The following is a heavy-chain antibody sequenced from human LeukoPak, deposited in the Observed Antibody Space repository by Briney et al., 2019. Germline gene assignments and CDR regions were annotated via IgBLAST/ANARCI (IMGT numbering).Heavy chain of an antibody. D-gene: IGHD2-15*01. CDR3: ARDGADVGYCSGGSCYVINGFDP. V-gene: IGHV1-69*05. Sequence: ASVKVSCKASGGTFSSYAISWVRQAPGQGLEWMGRIIPIFGTANYAQKFQGRVTITTDESTSTAYMELSSLRSEDTAVYYCARDGADVGYCSGGSCYVINGFDPWGQGTLVTVSS. CDR1: GGTFSSYA. CDR2: IIPIFGTA. J-gene: IGHJ5*02.